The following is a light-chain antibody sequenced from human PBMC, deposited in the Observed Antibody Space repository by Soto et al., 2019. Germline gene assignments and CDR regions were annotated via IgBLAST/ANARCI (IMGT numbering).Light chain of an antibody. CDR2: DAS. CDR1: QSVSSY. V-gene: IGKV3-11*01. Sequence: EIVLTQSPATLSLSPGERATRSCRASQSVSSYLAWYQQKPGQAPRLLIYDASNRATGIPARFSGSGSGTDFTLTISSLEPEDFAVYYCQQRSNWPPTFGGGTKVEIQ. J-gene: IGKJ4*01. CDR3: QQRSNWPPT.